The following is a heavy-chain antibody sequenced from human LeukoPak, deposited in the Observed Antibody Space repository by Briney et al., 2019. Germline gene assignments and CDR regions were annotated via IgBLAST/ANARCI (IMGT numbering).Heavy chain of an antibody. CDR3: ARQHCSGGDCYFFD. J-gene: IGHJ4*02. V-gene: IGHV3-33*01. CDR1: GFTFSSYG. Sequence: GGSLRLSCAASGFTFSSYGMHWVRQAPGKGLEWVALIWYDGNNKYYADSVKGRFAISRDNSKNTLYLQLNSLRAEDTAVYYCARQHCSGGDCYFFDWGQGTLVTVSS. D-gene: IGHD2-15*01. CDR2: IWYDGNNK.